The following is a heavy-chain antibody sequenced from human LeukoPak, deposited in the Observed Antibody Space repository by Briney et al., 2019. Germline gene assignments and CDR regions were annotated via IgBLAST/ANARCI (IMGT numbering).Heavy chain of an antibody. CDR2: ISAYNGNT. Sequence: ASVKVSCKASGYTFTSYGISWVRQAPGQGLEWMGWISAYNGNTNYAQKLQGRVTMTRDMSTSTVYMELSSLRSEDTAVYYCARRGGREGDYWGQGTLVTVSS. D-gene: IGHD5-24*01. CDR1: GYTFTSYG. CDR3: ARRGGREGDY. J-gene: IGHJ4*02. V-gene: IGHV1-18*01.